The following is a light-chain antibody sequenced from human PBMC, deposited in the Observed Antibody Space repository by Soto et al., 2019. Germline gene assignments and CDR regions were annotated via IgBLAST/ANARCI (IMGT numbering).Light chain of an antibody. CDR1: QGIRSG. CDR3: QQSNSYWT. V-gene: IGKV1-17*01. J-gene: IGKJ1*01. CDR2: AAS. Sequence: DIQMTQSTSSLSASVGDRVTITCRASQGIRSGLGWYQQKPGKAPKRLIYAASSLQSGVPSRFSGSGSGTEFTLTISSLQPEDFATYYCQQSNSYWTFGQGTKVDIK.